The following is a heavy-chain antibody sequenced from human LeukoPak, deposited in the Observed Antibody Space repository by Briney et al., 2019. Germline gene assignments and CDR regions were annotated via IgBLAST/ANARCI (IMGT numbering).Heavy chain of an antibody. CDR1: GFTVSSNY. J-gene: IGHJ4*02. V-gene: IGHV3-66*01. D-gene: IGHD3-22*01. Sequence: AGGSLRLSCAASGFTVSSNYMSWVRQAPGKGLEWVSVIYSGGSTYYADSVKGRFTNSRDNSKNTVDLQMNSLRAEDTAVYYCARGHDYDSSVAYWGQGTLVTVSS. CDR2: IYSGGST. CDR3: ARGHDYDSSVAY.